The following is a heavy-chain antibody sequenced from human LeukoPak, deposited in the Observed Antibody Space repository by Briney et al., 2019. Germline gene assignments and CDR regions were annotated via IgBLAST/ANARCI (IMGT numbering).Heavy chain of an antibody. Sequence: ASVTVSCKASGYTFTNYAMNWVRQAPGQGLEWMGWINTNTGNPTYAQGFTGRFVFSLDTSVSTAYLQISSLKAEDTAVYYCARDHRLGELLFPYDAFDIWGQGTMVTVSS. J-gene: IGHJ3*02. V-gene: IGHV7-4-1*02. D-gene: IGHD3-10*01. CDR2: INTNTGNP. CDR3: ARDHRLGELLFPYDAFDI. CDR1: GYTFTNYA.